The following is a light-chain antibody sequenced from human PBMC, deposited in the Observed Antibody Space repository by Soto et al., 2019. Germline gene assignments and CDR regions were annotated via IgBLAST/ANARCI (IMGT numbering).Light chain of an antibody. Sequence: QSVLTQPPSVSGAPGQGVTISCTGSSSNFGAGYDVHWYQQLPGTAPKLLIYGNNNRPSGVPDRFSSSKSGTSASLAITGLQAEDEADYYCQSYDSSLSASVFGGGTKLTVL. V-gene: IGLV1-40*01. CDR3: QSYDSSLSASV. CDR1: SSNFGAGYD. J-gene: IGLJ2*01. CDR2: GNN.